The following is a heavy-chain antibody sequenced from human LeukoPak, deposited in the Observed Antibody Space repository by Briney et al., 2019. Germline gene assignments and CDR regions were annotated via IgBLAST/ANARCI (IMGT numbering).Heavy chain of an antibody. J-gene: IGHJ5*02. D-gene: IGHD6-13*01. CDR1: GGSISRYY. Sequence: SETLSLTCTVSGGSISRYYWSWIRQPAGKGLEWIGRIYTSGSTNYNPSLKSRVTISVDTSKNQFSLKLSSVTAADTAVYYCARHGAAAGTGWFDPWGQGTLVTVSS. CDR2: IYTSGST. CDR3: ARHGAAAGTGWFDP. V-gene: IGHV4-4*07.